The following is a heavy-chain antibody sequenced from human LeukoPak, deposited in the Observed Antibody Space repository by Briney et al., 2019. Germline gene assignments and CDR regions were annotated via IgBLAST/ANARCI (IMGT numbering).Heavy chain of an antibody. J-gene: IGHJ4*02. D-gene: IGHD1-26*01. CDR1: GGSFSGYY. Sequence: PSETLSLTCAVYGGSFSGYYWGWIRQPPGKGLEWIGSIYYSGSTYYNPSLKSRVTISVDTSKNQFSLKLSSVTAADTAVYYCLGGSYIVSLDYWGQGTLVTVSS. V-gene: IGHV4-34*03. CDR2: IYYSGST. CDR3: LGGSYIVSLDY.